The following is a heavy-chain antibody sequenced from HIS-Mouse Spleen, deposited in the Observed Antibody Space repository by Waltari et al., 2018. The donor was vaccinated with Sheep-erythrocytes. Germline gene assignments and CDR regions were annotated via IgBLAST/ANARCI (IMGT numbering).Heavy chain of an antibody. V-gene: IGHV3-21*05. J-gene: IGHJ4*02. CDR2: FSRSISYN. D-gene: IGHD1-26*01. CDR3: ARVASGATFDY. Sequence: EVQLVESGGGLVKPGGSLRLSCAASGFTFSSYSMDWVRQAPGEGLDGVSFFSRSISYNNYADSVKGRFTTSRDNAKNSLYLQMNSLRAEETAVYYCARVASGATFDYWGQGTLVTVSS. CDR1: GFTFSSYS.